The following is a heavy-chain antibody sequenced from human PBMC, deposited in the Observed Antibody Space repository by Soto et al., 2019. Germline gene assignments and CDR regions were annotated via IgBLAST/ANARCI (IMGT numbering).Heavy chain of an antibody. CDR3: ARVYSGYDLYYYGMDV. CDR1: GYTFTSCG. CDR2: ISAYNGNT. J-gene: IGHJ6*02. D-gene: IGHD5-12*01. V-gene: IGHV1-18*04. Sequence: ASVKVSCKASGYTFTSCGISWVRQAPGQGLEWMGWISAYNGNTNYAQKLQGRVTMTTDTSTSTAYMELRSLRSDDTAVYYCARVYSGYDLYYYGMDVWGQGTTVTVSS.